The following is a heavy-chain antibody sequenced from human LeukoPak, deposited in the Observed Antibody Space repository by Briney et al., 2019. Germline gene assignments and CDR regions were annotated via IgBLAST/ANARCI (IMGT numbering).Heavy chain of an antibody. CDR2: IIHICGTA. D-gene: IGHD3-10*01. CDR3: ARDFGGSGSYYSRYYYYYMDV. CDR1: GYTFSSYA. V-gene: IGHV1-69*05. J-gene: IGHJ6*03. Sequence: ASVKVSCTASGYTFSSYAISWVRQAPGQGLEWMGGIIHICGTANYAQKFQGRVTITTDEYTSTAYMDLSSLRSEDTAVYYCARDFGGSGSYYSRYYYYYMDVWGKGTTVTVSS.